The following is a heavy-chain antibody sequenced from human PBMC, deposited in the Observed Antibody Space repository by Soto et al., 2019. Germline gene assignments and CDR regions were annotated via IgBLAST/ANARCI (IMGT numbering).Heavy chain of an antibody. CDR2: IIPIFGTA. CDR3: ASSYYYYYGMDV. Sequence: SVKVSCKASGGTFSRYAISWVRQAPGQGLEWMGGIIPIFGTANYAQKFQGRVTITADESTSTAYMELSSLRSEDTAVYYCASSYYYYYGMDVWGQGTTVTVSS. J-gene: IGHJ6*02. V-gene: IGHV1-69*13. CDR1: GGTFSRYA.